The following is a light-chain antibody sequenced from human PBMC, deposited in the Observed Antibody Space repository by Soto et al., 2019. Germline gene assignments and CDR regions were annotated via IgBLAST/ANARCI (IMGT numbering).Light chain of an antibody. CDR2: DVS. Sequence: QSALTQPASVSGSPGQSITISCTGTSSDVDGYNYVSWYQQHPGKAPKLMIYDVSNRPSGVSNRFSGSKSGNTASLTISGLQAEDEADYYCSSYTSSSTLVVGTGTKLTV. CDR3: SSYTSSSTLV. J-gene: IGLJ1*01. V-gene: IGLV2-14*01. CDR1: SSDVDGYNY.